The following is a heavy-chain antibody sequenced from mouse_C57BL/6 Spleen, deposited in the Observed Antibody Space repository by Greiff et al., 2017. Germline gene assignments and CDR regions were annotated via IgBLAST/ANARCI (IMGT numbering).Heavy chain of an antibody. V-gene: IGHV1-72*01. CDR1: GYTFTSYW. J-gene: IGHJ4*01. CDR3: ARGDQDYAMDY. Sequence: QVQLKQPGAELVKPGASVKLSCKASGYTFTSYWMHWVKQRPGRGLEWIGRLDPNSGGTQYNEKFKSKATLTVDKPSSTAYMQLSSLTSEDSAVYYCARGDQDYAMDYWGQGTSVTVSS. CDR2: LDPNSGGT. D-gene: IGHD3-3*01.